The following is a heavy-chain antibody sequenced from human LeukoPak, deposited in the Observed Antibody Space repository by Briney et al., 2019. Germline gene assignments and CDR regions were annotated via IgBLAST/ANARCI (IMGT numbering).Heavy chain of an antibody. V-gene: IGHV4-61*02. D-gene: IGHD6-6*01. CDR2: IYTSGST. Sequence: SETLSLTCTVSGGSISSGRYYWSWIRQPAGKGLEWIGRIYTSGSTNYNPSLKSRVTISVDTSKNQFSLKLSSVTAADTAVYYCARDYRGNPEYSSSSFDYWGQGTLVTVSS. J-gene: IGHJ4*02. CDR3: ARDYRGNPEYSSSSFDY. CDR1: GGSISSGRYY.